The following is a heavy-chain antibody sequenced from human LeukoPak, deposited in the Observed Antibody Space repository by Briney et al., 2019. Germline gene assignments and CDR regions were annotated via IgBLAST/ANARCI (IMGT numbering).Heavy chain of an antibody. CDR2: IYYSGST. D-gene: IGHD5/OR15-5a*01. V-gene: IGHV4-59*08. CDR1: GGSISSYY. CDR3: AKYVSTGWFDP. Sequence: SETLSLTCTVSGGSISSYYWSWIRQPPGKGLEWIGHIYYSGSTNYNPSLKSRVTISVDTSENQFSLKLSSVTAADTAVYYCAKYVSTGWFDPWGQGTLVTVSS. J-gene: IGHJ5*02.